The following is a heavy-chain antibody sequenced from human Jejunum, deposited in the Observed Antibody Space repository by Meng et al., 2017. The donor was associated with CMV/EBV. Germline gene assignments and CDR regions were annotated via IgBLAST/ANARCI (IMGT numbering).Heavy chain of an antibody. CDR2: IGWDGADT. CDR3: ARGGGTGTFGFFYYGVDV. CDR1: YI. D-gene: IGHD3-16*01. J-gene: IGHJ6*02. Sequence: YIMNWVRQAPGKPLEWVSRIGWDGADTFYADSVKGRFSITRDNSENSLYLEMNRLTTEDTALYFCARGGGTGTFGFFYYGVDVWGQGTTVTVSS. V-gene: IGHV3-43*01.